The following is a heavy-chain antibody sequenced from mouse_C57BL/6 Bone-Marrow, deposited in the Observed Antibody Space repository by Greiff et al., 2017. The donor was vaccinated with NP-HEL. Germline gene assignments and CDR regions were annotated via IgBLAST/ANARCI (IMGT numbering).Heavy chain of an antibody. CDR2: ITPGSGGT. CDR1: GYAFTNYL. CDR3: ARYTTVDAMDY. Sequence: QVQLQQSGAELVRPGTSVKVSCKASGYAFTNYLIEWVKPRPGQGLEWIGVITPGSGGTNYNEQFTGKATLPADKSSRPAYMQLSSLTSEDSAVYFCARYTTVDAMDYWGQGTSVTVSS. V-gene: IGHV1-54*01. J-gene: IGHJ4*01. D-gene: IGHD1-1*01.